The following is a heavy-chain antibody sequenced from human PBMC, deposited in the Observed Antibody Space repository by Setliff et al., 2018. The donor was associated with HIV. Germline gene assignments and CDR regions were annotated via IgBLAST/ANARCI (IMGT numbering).Heavy chain of an antibody. CDR3: ARDQTGVAAAAFGGGSAWSDEGFDI. CDR1: GYTFTTYV. Sequence: SVKVSCKASGYTFTTYVITWVRQAPGQGLEWMGMIIPMYNIPAYAQKFQGRVTFTADESTSTAYMELSSLSSEDTAVYYCARDQTGVAAAAFGGGSAWSDEGFDIWGQGTMVTVSS. D-gene: IGHD6-13*01. CDR2: IIPMYNIP. J-gene: IGHJ3*02. V-gene: IGHV1-69*13.